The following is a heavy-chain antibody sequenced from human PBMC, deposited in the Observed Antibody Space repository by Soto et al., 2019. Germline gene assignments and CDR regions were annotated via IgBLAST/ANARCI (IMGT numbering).Heavy chain of an antibody. V-gene: IGHV4-59*01. Sequence: SETLSLTCTVSGGSISSYYWSWIRQPPGKGLEWIGYIYYSGSTNYNPSLKSRVTISVDTSKNQFSLKLSSVTAADTVVYYCARGDSSSSVYYYYYYMDVWGKGTTVTVSS. D-gene: IGHD6-6*01. CDR1: GGSISSYY. CDR2: IYYSGST. CDR3: ARGDSSSSVYYYYYYMDV. J-gene: IGHJ6*03.